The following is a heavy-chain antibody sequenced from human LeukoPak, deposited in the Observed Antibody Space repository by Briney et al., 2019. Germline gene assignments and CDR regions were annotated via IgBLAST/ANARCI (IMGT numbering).Heavy chain of an antibody. CDR2: IYFVGSA. Sequence: SETLSLTCSVSGGAIHSYYWSWIRPPPGKGLEWIGYIYFVGSANYNPSLKSRVTISLDKSRKQVSLNLNSVTAADTAVYYCARTSASYYYYMDVWGKGTAVTISS. V-gene: IGHV4-59*01. D-gene: IGHD3-3*01. CDR3: ARTSASYYYYMDV. J-gene: IGHJ6*03. CDR1: GGAIHSYY.